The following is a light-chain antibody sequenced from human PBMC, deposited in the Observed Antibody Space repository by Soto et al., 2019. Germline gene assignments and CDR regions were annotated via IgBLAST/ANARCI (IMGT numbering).Light chain of an antibody. V-gene: IGLV2-23*01. CDR3: CSYAGSSTIVI. CDR2: EAT. Sequence: QSALTQPASVSGSPGQSITISCTGTSSDVGSYNLVSWYQHHPGNAPKLIIYEATKRPSGVSDRVSGSKSGNTASLTISGLQADDEADYYCCSYAGSSTIVILGGGTKVTVL. J-gene: IGLJ2*01. CDR1: SSDVGSYNL.